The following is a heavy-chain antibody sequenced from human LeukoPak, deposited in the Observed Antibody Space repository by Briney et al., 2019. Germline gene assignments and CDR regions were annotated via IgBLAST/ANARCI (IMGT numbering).Heavy chain of an antibody. CDR1: GDTFSRYA. Sequence: ASVKVSCKASGDTFSRYAISWVRQAPGQGLKWMGGIIPIFGTADYAQKFQGRVTITADESTSTAYMELSSLRSEDTAVYYCARGYLGIILDYWGQGTLVTVSS. CDR2: IIPIFGTA. D-gene: IGHD1-26*01. V-gene: IGHV1-69*13. J-gene: IGHJ4*02. CDR3: ARGYLGIILDY.